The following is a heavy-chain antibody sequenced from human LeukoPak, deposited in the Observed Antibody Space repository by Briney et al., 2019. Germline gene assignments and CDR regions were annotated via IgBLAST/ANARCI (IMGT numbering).Heavy chain of an antibody. CDR2: ISSSSSTI. CDR3: ARDPRYCTNGVCHLFDY. V-gene: IGHV3-48*04. J-gene: IGHJ4*02. D-gene: IGHD2-8*01. CDR1: GFTFSSYS. Sequence: HAGGSLRLSCAASGFTFSSYSMNWVRQAPGKGLEWVSYISSSSSTIYYADSVKGRFTISRDNAKNSLYLQMNSLRAEDTAVYYCARDPRYCTNGVCHLFDYWGRGTLVTVSS.